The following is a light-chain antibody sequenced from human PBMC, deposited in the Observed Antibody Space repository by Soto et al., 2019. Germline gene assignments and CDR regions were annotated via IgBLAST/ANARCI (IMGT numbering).Light chain of an antibody. CDR3: QQYNDLWT. Sequence: LQMTQSPSTLSASVGDTVTITCRASQSINSGLAWYQQKPGRAPKLLIYKASSLESGVPSRFSGSGYGTEFTLTISSLLPEDFATYYCQQYNDLWTFGQGTKVEIK. CDR1: QSINSG. V-gene: IGKV1-5*03. J-gene: IGKJ1*01. CDR2: KAS.